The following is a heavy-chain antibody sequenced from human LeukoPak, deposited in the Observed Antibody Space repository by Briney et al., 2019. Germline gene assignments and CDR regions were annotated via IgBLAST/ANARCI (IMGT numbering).Heavy chain of an antibody. V-gene: IGHV1-8*03. CDR2: MNPNSGNT. D-gene: IGHD4-11*01. Sequence: ASVKVSCKASGYTFTSYDINWVRQATGQGLEWMGWMNPNSGNTGYAQKFQGRVTITRNTSISTAYMELSSLRSEDTAVYYCAITTVTTPGNYFDYWGQGTLVTVSS. CDR3: AITTVTTPGNYFDY. CDR1: GYTFTSYD. J-gene: IGHJ4*02.